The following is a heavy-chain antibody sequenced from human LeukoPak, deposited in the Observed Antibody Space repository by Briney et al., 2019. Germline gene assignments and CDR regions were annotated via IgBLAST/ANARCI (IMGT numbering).Heavy chain of an antibody. Sequence: GASVTVSCKASGYTFTSYTIHWVRQAPGQSLEWMGWISVGRGDSKCSQEFQGRVTLTRDTSATTAYLEVSSLRPEDMAVYYCERERGIRDAFDFWGQGTMVTVSS. V-gene: IGHV1-3*03. CDR1: GYTFTSYT. D-gene: IGHD1-14*01. J-gene: IGHJ3*01. CDR2: ISVGRGDS. CDR3: ERERGIRDAFDF.